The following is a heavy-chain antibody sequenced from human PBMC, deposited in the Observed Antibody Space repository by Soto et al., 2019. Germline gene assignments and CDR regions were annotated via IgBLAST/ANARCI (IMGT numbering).Heavy chain of an antibody. CDR1: GFTFSSYA. D-gene: IGHD5-18*01. J-gene: IGHJ4*02. Sequence: QVQLVESGGGVVQPGRSLRLSCAASGFTFSSYAMHWVRQAPGKGLEWVAVISYDGSNKYYADSVKGRFTISRDNSKNTRYLHMNSLRAEDTAVYYRARDLGYSYGYFDYGGQGTLVTVAS. CDR2: ISYDGSNK. CDR3: ARDLGYSYGYFDY. V-gene: IGHV3-30-3*01.